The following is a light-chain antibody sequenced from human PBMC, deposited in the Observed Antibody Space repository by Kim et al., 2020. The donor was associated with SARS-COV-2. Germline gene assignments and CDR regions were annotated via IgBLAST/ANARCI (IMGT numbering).Light chain of an antibody. CDR1: QSISSY. CDR3: QQSYSTLGT. Sequence: ASVVDRVTITCRASQSISSYLNWYQQKPGKAPKLLIYAASSLQSGVPSRFSGSGSGTDFTLTISSLQPEDFATYYCQQSYSTLGTFGQGTKVDIK. V-gene: IGKV1-39*01. J-gene: IGKJ1*01. CDR2: AAS.